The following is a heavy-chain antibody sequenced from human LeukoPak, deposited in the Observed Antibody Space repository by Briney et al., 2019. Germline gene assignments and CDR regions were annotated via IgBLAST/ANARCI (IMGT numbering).Heavy chain of an antibody. V-gene: IGHV1-2*02. D-gene: IGHD3-10*01. J-gene: IGHJ4*02. CDR3: ARGLWFGELFDY. CDR2: INPNSGGT. Sequence: GASVKDSCKASGYTFTAYYMHWVRQAPGQGLEWMGWINPNSGGTNYAQKFQGRVTMTRDTSISTAYMELSRLRSDDTAVYYCARGLWFGELFDYWGQGTLVTVSS. CDR1: GYTFTAYY.